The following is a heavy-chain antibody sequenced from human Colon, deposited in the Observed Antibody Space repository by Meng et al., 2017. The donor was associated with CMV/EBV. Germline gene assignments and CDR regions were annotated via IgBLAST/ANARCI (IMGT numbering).Heavy chain of an antibody. D-gene: IGHD3-16*01. Sequence: CADSGFTFGKHAMHWVRQPPGKGLEWVAAISFDGNNKFYGESVKGRITISRDNSNNTLYLQMDNLRPEDTAIYYCARGGSAWSYFDYWGHGSLVTVSS. CDR2: ISFDGNNK. V-gene: IGHV3-30*04. J-gene: IGHJ4*01. CDR1: GFTFGKHA. CDR3: ARGGSAWSYFDY.